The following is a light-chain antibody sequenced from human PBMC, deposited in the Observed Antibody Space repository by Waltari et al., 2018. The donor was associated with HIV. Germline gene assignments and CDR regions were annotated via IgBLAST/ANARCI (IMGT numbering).Light chain of an antibody. J-gene: IGLJ2*01. CDR3: QSADSSGNVV. CDR2: KDS. Sequence: SYALTQPPPVPVSPGQTARITCSGDALPTQYAYWYQQKPGQAPVLVIYKDSERPSGIPERFSGSSSGTTVTLTISGVQAEDEADYYCQSADSSGNVVFGGGTKLTVL. V-gene: IGLV3-25*03. CDR1: ALPTQY.